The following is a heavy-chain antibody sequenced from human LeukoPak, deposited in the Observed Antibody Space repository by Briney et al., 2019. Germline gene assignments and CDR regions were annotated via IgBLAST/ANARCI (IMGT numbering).Heavy chain of an antibody. Sequence: GASVKVSCKVSGYTFTSYGISWVRQAPGQGLEWMGWISAYNGNTNYAQKLQGRVTMTTDTSTSTAYMELRSLRSDDTAVYYCARDMERWLQSIVWNYWGQGTLVTVSS. J-gene: IGHJ4*02. D-gene: IGHD5-24*01. CDR1: GYTFTSYG. CDR2: ISAYNGNT. CDR3: ARDMERWLQSIVWNY. V-gene: IGHV1-18*01.